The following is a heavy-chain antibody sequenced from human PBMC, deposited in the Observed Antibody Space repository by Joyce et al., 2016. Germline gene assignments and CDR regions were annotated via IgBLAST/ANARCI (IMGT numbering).Heavy chain of an antibody. V-gene: IGHV3-72*01. CDR3: ATEGASSGPDFDR. D-gene: IGHD3-22*01. J-gene: IGHJ4*02. Sequence: EVRLVESGGGLVQPGGSLRLSCEFSGLRFNQFYINWVRQAPGKWLEWVGRSKNQPDGYITEYAASVKGRFTISRDDSKSSLYLQMNSLRSEDTAFYYCATEGASSGPDFDRWGQGTLVTVSS. CDR2: SKNQPDGYIT. CDR1: GLRFNQFY.